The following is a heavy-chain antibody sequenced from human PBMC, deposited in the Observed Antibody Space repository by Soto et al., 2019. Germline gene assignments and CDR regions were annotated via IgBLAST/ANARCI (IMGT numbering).Heavy chain of an antibody. Sequence: GGSLRLSCAASGFTFSSYSMNWVRQAPGKGLEWVSSISSSSSYIYYADSVKGRFTISRDNAKNSLYLQMNSLRAEDTAVYYCARDGYYGDYGVDYWGRGTLVTVSS. V-gene: IGHV3-21*01. CDR3: ARDGYYGDYGVDY. D-gene: IGHD4-17*01. J-gene: IGHJ4*02. CDR1: GFTFSSYS. CDR2: ISSSSSYI.